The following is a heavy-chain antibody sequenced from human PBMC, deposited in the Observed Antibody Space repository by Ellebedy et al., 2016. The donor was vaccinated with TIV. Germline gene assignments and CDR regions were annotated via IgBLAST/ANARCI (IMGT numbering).Heavy chain of an antibody. V-gene: IGHV1-18*04. J-gene: IGHJ4*02. CDR1: GYTFTSYG. D-gene: IGHD6-19*01. CDR2: ISVYNGNT. CDR3: ARDILRLVLAY. Sequence: AASVKVSCKASGYTFTSYGISWVRQAPGQGLEGMGWISVYNGNTNYAQKLQGRVTMTTDTSTSTAYMELRSLRSDDTAVYYCARDILRLVLAYWGQGTLVAVSS.